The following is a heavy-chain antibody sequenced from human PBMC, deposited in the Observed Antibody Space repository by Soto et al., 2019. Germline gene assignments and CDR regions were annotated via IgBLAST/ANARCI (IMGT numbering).Heavy chain of an antibody. J-gene: IGHJ6*02. CDR2: IWYDGSNK. Sequence: QVQLVESGGGVVQPGRSLRLSCAASGFTFSSYGMHWVRQAPGKGLEWVAVIWYDGSNKYYADSVKGRFTISRDNSKNTLYLQMNSLRAEDTAVYYCARVDCYGSGRTGNYYYGMDVWGQGTTVTVSS. CDR1: GFTFSSYG. CDR3: ARVDCYGSGRTGNYYYGMDV. D-gene: IGHD3-10*01. V-gene: IGHV3-33*01.